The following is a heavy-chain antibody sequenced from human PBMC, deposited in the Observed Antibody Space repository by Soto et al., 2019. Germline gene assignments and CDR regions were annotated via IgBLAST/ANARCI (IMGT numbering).Heavy chain of an antibody. CDR1: GFTFSSYW. D-gene: IGHD3-10*01. J-gene: IGHJ6*04. Sequence: EVQLVESGGGLVQPGGSLRLSCAASGFTFSSYWMHWVRQAPGKGLVWVSRINSDGSGTSYADSVKGRFTISRDNAKNTMYLQMNSLRAEDTAVYYCARRCVSVLWFGREAPRGVGVWGKGTTVPVSP. V-gene: IGHV3-74*01. CDR3: ARRCVSVLWFGREAPRGVGV. CDR2: INSDGSGT.